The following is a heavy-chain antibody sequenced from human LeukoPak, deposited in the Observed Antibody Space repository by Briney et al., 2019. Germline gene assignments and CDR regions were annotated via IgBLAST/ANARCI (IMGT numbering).Heavy chain of an antibody. CDR1: GGSISSQY. CDR2: SYYTGST. J-gene: IGHJ3*02. Sequence: SETLSLTCTVSGGSISSQYWSWIRQPPGKGLEWIGYSYYTGSTNYNPSLTSRVTISVDRSKNQFSLKLSSVTAADTAVYYCAGAFGGGDAFDILGQGTMVTVSS. CDR3: AGAFGGGDAFDI. D-gene: IGHD3-16*01. V-gene: IGHV4-59*11.